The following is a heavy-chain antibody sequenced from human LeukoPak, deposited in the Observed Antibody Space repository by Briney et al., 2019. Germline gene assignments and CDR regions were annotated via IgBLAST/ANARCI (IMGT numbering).Heavy chain of an antibody. CDR3: VRRGSSFIYLIDY. D-gene: IGHD2-2*01. V-gene: IGHV5-51*01. CDR1: GYSFTNYW. J-gene: IGHJ4*02. CDR2: INPADSDT. Sequence: GESLKISCKGSGYSFTNYWIGWVRQMPGKGLEWMGIINPADSDTKYSPSFQGQVTISADKSLSTAYLHWSSLKASDIAVYYCVRRGSSFIYLIDYWGQGTLVTVSS.